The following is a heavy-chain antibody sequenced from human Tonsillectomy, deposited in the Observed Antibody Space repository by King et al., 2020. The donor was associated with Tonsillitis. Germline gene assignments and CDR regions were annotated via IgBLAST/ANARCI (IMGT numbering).Heavy chain of an antibody. CDR1: RFTFSSYG. CDR3: AKEKGYSSSGIDY. Sequence: VQLVESGGGVVQPGRSLRLSCAASRFTFSSYGMHWVRQAPGKGLEWVAVISYDGSNKHYADSLKGRFTISRDNSKNTLYLQMNRLRAEDTAVYYCAKEKGYSSSGIDYWGQGTLVAVSS. CDR2: ISYDGSNK. D-gene: IGHD2-2*01. V-gene: IGHV3-30*18. J-gene: IGHJ4*02.